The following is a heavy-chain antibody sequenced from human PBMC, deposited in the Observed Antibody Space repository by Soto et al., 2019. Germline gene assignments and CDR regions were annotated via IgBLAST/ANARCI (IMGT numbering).Heavy chain of an antibody. Sequence: SETRSLTCTVSGGSISSYYWSWIRQPPGKGLEWIGYIYYSGSTNYNPSLKSRVTISVDTSKNQFSLKLSSVTAADTAVYYCARRRGDYGYYYYMDVWGKGTTVTVS. J-gene: IGHJ6*03. D-gene: IGHD4-17*01. CDR3: ARRRGDYGYYYYMDV. V-gene: IGHV4-59*08. CDR1: GGSISSYY. CDR2: IYYSGST.